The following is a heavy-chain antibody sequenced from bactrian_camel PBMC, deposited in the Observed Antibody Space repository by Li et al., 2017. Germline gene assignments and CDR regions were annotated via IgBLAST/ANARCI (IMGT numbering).Heavy chain of an antibody. D-gene: IGHD7*01. CDR2: IESDGST. CDR1: GYTFRTNC. J-gene: IGHJ4*01. Sequence: VQLVESGGGSVQAGGSLTLSCVVSGYTFRTNCMGWFRQVPDREREGVAGIESDGSTSYADSVKGRFTISQDSAKNILYLQLNSLKTEDTAMYYCGRGYGGGFDRGQGTQVTVS. V-gene: IGHV3S53*01.